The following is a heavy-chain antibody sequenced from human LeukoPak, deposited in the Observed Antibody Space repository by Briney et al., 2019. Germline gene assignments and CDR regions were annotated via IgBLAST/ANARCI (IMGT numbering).Heavy chain of an antibody. CDR2: MWYDGSNK. Sequence: PWGSLTLSCAASGFTLSSYGMHWVRQAPAQGLGWVAVMWYDGSNKNYADSVQGRLTITREDSKNTLYLQMNSLRAEDTAVYYFATAAPGRGLASGDGDAFDIWGQGIMVTVSS. D-gene: IGHD2-21*01. CDR3: ATAAPGRGLASGDGDAFDI. J-gene: IGHJ3*02. CDR1: GFTLSSYG. V-gene: IGHV3-33*08.